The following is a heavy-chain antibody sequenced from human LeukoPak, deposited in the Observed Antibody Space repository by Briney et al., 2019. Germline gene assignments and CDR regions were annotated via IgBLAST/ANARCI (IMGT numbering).Heavy chain of an antibody. Sequence: GGSLRLSCAASGFTFSTFWMSWVRQAPGKGLEWVANIKEDGSEKYYVDSMKGRFTVSRDNAKNSLYLQMDSLRAEDTAVCYCARGGTFVSDYWGQGTLVTVSS. CDR1: GFTFSTFW. J-gene: IGHJ4*02. D-gene: IGHD1-1*01. CDR2: IKEDGSEK. CDR3: ARGGTFVSDY. V-gene: IGHV3-7*01.